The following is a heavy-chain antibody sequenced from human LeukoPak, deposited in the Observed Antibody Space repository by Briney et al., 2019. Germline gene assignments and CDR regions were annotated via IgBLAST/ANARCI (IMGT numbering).Heavy chain of an antibody. V-gene: IGHV1-2*06. J-gene: IGHJ4*02. CDR2: INPNSGGT. CDR3: ARSGSYPSYFDY. Sequence: GASVKISCKTSEYTFTGYYMHWVRQAPGQGLEWMGRINPNSGGTNYAQKFQGRVTMTRDTSISTAYMELSRLRSDDTAFYYCARSGSYPSYFDYWGQGTLVTVSS. CDR1: EYTFTGYY. D-gene: IGHD1-26*01.